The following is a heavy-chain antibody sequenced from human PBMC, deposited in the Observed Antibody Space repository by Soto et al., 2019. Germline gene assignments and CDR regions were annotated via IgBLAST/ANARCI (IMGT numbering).Heavy chain of an antibody. V-gene: IGHV1-69*13. CDR2: IIPIFGTA. J-gene: IGHJ6*02. CDR3: AVSRISGALPGGMAV. Sequence: ASVKVSCKASGGTFSSYAISWVRQAPGQGLEWMGGIIPIFGTANCAQKFQGRVTITADESTSTAYMELSSLRSEDTAVYYCAVSRISGALPGGMAVWGQGTTDTVSS. D-gene: IGHD5-12*01. CDR1: GGTFSSYA.